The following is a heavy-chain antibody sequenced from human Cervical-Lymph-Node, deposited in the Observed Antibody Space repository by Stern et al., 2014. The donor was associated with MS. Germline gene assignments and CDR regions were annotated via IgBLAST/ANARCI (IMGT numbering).Heavy chain of an antibody. CDR1: GDTFATYP. J-gene: IGHJ1*01. D-gene: IGHD4-17*01. V-gene: IGHV1-46*03. CDR2: VNPTDGRT. Sequence: QVQLVQSGAEVKKPGASVKVSCTASGDTFATYPINWMRQDPGQGPEWMGIVNPTDGRTTYEQTFKGRVTITRDTSTMTVYIDVSSLRSEGTAMYFCANPLPYANWGQGTRVTVSS. CDR3: ANPLPYAN.